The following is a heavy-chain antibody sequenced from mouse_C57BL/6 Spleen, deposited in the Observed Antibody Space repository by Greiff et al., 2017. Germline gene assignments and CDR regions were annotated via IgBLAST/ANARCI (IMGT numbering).Heavy chain of an antibody. V-gene: IGHV1-55*01. J-gene: IGHJ3*01. CDR3: ARFPYYGSSYGFAY. D-gene: IGHD1-1*01. CDR2: IYPGSGST. CDR1: GYTFTSYW. Sequence: QVQLQQPGAELVKPGASVKMSCKASGYTFTSYWITWVKQRPGQGLEWIGDIYPGSGSTNYNEKFKSKATLTVDTSSSTAYMQLSSLTSEDSAGDYCARFPYYGSSYGFAYWGQGTLVTVSA.